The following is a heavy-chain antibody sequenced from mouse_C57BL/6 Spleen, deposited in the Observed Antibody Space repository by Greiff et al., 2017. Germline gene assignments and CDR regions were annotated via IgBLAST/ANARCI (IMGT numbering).Heavy chain of an antibody. V-gene: IGHV1-42*01. J-gene: IGHJ2*01. D-gene: IGHD2-2*01. CDR3: ARSNYGYDD. CDR1: GYSFTGYY. CDR2: INPSTGGT. Sequence: VQLKQSGPELVKPGASVKISCKASGYSFTGYYMNWVKQSPEKSLEWIGEINPSTGGTTYNQKFKAKATLTVDKSSSTAYMQLKSLTSEDSAVYYCARSNYGYDDWGQGTTLTVSS.